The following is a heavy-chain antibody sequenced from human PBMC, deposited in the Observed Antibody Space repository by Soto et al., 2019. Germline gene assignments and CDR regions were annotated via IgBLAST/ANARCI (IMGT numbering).Heavy chain of an antibody. J-gene: IGHJ4*02. CDR3: VRDSHGDY. CDR2: IDHDGPT. CDR1: GFTFSNYW. V-gene: IGHV3-74*01. Sequence: EVQLVESGGGLVQPGGSLRLSCAGSGFTFSNYWMHWVRPAPGKGLEWVSRIDHDGPTDYADSVRGRFTISRDNAENTLYLQMNSLSPEYTAVYYCVRDSHGDYWGQGTLVTVSS.